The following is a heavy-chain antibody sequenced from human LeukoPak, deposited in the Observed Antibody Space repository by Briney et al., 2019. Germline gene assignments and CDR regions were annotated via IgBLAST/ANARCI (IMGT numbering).Heavy chain of an antibody. CDR2: IYDSGSI. D-gene: IGHD3-10*01. Sequence: SETLSLTCTVSGGSISSYYWSWIRQSPGKGLEWIGHIYDSGSINYSPSLKSRVTISVDTSKNQFSLKLSSVTAADTAVYYCARDKSLWGAFDIWGQGTMVTVSS. J-gene: IGHJ3*02. CDR1: GGSISSYY. V-gene: IGHV4-59*01. CDR3: ARDKSLWGAFDI.